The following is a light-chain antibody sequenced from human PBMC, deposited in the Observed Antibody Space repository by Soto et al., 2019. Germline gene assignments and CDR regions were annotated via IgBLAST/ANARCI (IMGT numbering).Light chain of an antibody. CDR1: QSVSSSY. Sequence: EIVLTQSPGTLSLSPGERATLSCRASQSVSSSYLAWYQQKPGQAPRLLIYGASSRATCIPERFSVSGSGTDFPLTSSRLEPEDFALYACRRYCSFLGFIFDCGTVVDIK. V-gene: IGKV3-20*01. CDR3: RRYCSFLGFI. CDR2: GAS. J-gene: IGKJ3*01.